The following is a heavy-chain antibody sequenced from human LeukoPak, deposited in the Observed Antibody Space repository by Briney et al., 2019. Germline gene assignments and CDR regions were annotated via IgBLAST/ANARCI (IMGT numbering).Heavy chain of an antibody. J-gene: IGHJ4*02. D-gene: IGHD5-12*01. CDR2: ISAYNGNT. V-gene: IGHV1-18*01. Sequence: ASVKVSCKASGYTFTSYGISWVRQAPGQGLEWMGWISAYNGNTNYAQKLQGRVTMTTDTSTSTAYMELRSLRSDDTAVYHCARDMDIVATIFFDYWGQGTLVTVSS. CDR3: ARDMDIVATIFFDY. CDR1: GYTFTSYG.